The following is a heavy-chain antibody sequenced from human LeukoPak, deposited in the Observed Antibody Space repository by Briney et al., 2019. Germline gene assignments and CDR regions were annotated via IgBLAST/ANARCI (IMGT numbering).Heavy chain of an antibody. V-gene: IGHV4-39*07. D-gene: IGHD6-19*01. CDR1: GGSISSYY. J-gene: IGHJ3*02. CDR2: IYYSGST. Sequence: PSETLSLTCTVSGGSISSYYWGWIRQPPGKGLEWIGSIYYSGSTYYNPSLKRRVTISVDTSKNQFSLKLSSVTAADTAVYYCARVSLGSSGWLDAFDIWGQGTMVTVSS. CDR3: ARVSLGSSGWLDAFDI.